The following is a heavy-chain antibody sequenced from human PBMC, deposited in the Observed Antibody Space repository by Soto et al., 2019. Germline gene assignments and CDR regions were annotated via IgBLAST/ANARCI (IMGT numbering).Heavy chain of an antibody. CDR2: IYYSGST. CDR3: ARRSSSKGSTGGWPWTAWFAP. Sequence: QVQLQESGPGLVKPSETLSLTCTVSGGFISSYYWSWIRQPPGKGLEWIGYIYYSGSTNYNPSLKSRVTISADTSKIQFTHKLSSVTAADTAMYYCARRSSSKGSTGGWPWTAWFAPWGQGTLVTVSS. V-gene: IGHV4-59*08. CDR1: GGFISSYY. J-gene: IGHJ5*02. D-gene: IGHD6-13*01.